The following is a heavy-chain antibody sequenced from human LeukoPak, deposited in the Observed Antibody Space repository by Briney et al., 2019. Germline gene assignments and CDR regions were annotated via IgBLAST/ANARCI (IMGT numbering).Heavy chain of an antibody. Sequence: GASVKVSCKASGYSFTGYYMHWVRQAPGQGLEWMGWINPYSGGTNYAQKFQGRVTMTRGTSISTAYMELSRLRSDDTAVYYCVRDRTKYCSSTSCPLDYWGQGTLVTVSS. J-gene: IGHJ4*02. CDR2: INPYSGGT. D-gene: IGHD2-2*01. CDR1: GYSFTGYY. CDR3: VRDRTKYCSSTSCPLDY. V-gene: IGHV1-2*02.